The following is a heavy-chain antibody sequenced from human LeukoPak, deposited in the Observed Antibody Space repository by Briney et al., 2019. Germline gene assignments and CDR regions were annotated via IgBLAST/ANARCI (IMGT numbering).Heavy chain of an antibody. Sequence: ASVKVSCKASGGTFSSYAISWVRQAPGQGLEWMGRIIPIFGTANYAQKFQGRVTITTDESTSTAYMELSSLRSEDTAVYYCARDQYSYGQYYFDYWGQGTLVTVSS. D-gene: IGHD5-18*01. CDR3: ARDQYSYGQYYFDY. CDR2: IIPIFGTA. J-gene: IGHJ4*02. V-gene: IGHV1-69*05. CDR1: GGTFSSYA.